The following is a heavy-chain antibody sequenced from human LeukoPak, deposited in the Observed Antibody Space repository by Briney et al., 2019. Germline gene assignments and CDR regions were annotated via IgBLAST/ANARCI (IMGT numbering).Heavy chain of an antibody. V-gene: IGHV1-18*01. CDR3: ARSSLDDPGILFDP. CDR1: GYTFTSYG. CDR2: ISAFNANT. Sequence: ASVKVSCKASGYTFTSYGLSWVRQAPGQGLEWMGWISAFNANTNYAQKFQGRVTMTTDTSTSTNYMELRSLRSDDTAVYYCARSSLDDPGILFDPWGQGTLVTVSS. D-gene: IGHD3-10*01. J-gene: IGHJ5*02.